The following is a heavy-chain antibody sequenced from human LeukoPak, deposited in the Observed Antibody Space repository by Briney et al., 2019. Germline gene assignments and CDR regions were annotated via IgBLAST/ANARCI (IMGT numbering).Heavy chain of an antibody. CDR3: ATGGSYSFY. V-gene: IGHV3-48*02. Sequence: GGSLRLSCAASGFTFSGYSMNWVRQAPGKGLEWISYINSISDTIYYADSVKGRFTISRDNAKNSLYLQMNSLRDEDTAVYYCATGGSYSFYWGQGTLVTVSS. CDR2: INSISDTI. CDR1: GFTFSGYS. J-gene: IGHJ4*02. D-gene: IGHD1-26*01.